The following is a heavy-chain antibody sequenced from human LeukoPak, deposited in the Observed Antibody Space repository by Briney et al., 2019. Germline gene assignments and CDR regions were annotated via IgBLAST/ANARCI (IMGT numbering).Heavy chain of an antibody. J-gene: IGHJ6*02. CDR1: GFTFSTYE. V-gene: IGHV3-48*03. CDR2: ISTSGTTI. Sequence: PGGSLRLSCAASGFTFSTYEMNWVRQAPGKGLEWVSYISTSGTTIYYADSVKGRFTISRDNAKSSLFLQMNSLRAEDTAVYYCTRHHCHGGGCQQASYSYYYTMDVWGQGTTVTVSS. CDR3: TRHHCHGGGCQQASYSYYYTMDV. D-gene: IGHD2-15*01.